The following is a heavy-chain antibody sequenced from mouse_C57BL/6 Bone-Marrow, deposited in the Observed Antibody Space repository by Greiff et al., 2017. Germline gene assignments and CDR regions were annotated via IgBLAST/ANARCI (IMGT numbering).Heavy chain of an antibody. CDR2: ISDGGSYT. CDR3: ARDRAIVTPWFAY. Sequence: EVHLVESGGGLVKPGGSLKLSCAASGFTFSSYAMSWVRQTPEKRLEWVATISDGGSYTYYPDNVKGRFTISRDNAKNNLYLQRSHLKSEDTAMYYWARDRAIVTPWFAYWGQGNRVTVSA. V-gene: IGHV5-4*01. D-gene: IGHD2-5*01. J-gene: IGHJ3*01. CDR1: GFTFSSYA.